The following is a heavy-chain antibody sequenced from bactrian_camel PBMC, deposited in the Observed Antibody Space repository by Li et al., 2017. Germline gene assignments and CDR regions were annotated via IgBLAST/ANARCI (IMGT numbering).Heavy chain of an antibody. Sequence: VQLVESGGGLVQPGGSLRLSCAASGFTFSRHWMYWVHQTPGKGLEWVSTINSGGGSTYYADSVKGRFTISRDNAKNTLYLQMNSLKTENTAVYYCATDSGWREIWGQGTQVTVS. D-gene: IGHD1*01. CDR2: INSGGGST. J-gene: IGHJ4*01. CDR3: ATDSGWREI. V-gene: IGHV3S1*01. CDR1: GFTFSRHW.